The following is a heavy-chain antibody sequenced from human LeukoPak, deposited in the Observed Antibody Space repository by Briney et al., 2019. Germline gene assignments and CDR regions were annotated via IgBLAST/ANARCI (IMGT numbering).Heavy chain of an antibody. J-gene: IGHJ3*02. CDR3: ARSYDRGVSSWFAFDI. CDR1: GGTFSSYA. CDR2: INPNSGGT. V-gene: IGHV1-2*04. Sequence: ASVKVSCKASGGTFSSYAISWVRQAPGQGLEWMGWINPNSGGTNYAQKFQGWVTMTRDTSISTAYMELSRLRSDDTAVYYCARSYDRGVSSWFAFDIWGQGTMVTVSS. D-gene: IGHD3-22*01.